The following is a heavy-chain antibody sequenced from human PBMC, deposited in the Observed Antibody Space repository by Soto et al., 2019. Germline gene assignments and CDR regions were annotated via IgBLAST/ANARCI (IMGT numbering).Heavy chain of an antibody. CDR2: ISNNGGST. J-gene: IGHJ4*02. CDR3: ARGGPYQLLSDFDY. Sequence: EVQLVESGGILVQPGESLRLSCVASGFSFSNYAMHWVRQAPGKGLEFVSAISNNGGSTYYANSVKGRFTISRDNSKNRLYLQMGSLRAEDMAVYYCARGGPYQLLSDFDYWGQGTLVTVSS. CDR1: GFSFSNYA. D-gene: IGHD2-2*01. V-gene: IGHV3-64*01.